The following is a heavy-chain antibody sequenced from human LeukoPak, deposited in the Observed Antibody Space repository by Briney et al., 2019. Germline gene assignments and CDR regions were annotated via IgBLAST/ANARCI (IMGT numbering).Heavy chain of an antibody. CDR2: IYPGDSDT. D-gene: IGHD3-22*01. CDR1: GYSFINYW. Sequence: GESLQISCRGSGYSFINYWIGWVRQMPGKGLEWMGIIYPGDSDTRYSPSFRGQVTISADKSITTAYLQWSSLKASDTAMYYCARLDSSGYYFDYWGQGTLVTVSS. CDR3: ARLDSSGYYFDY. V-gene: IGHV5-51*01. J-gene: IGHJ4*02.